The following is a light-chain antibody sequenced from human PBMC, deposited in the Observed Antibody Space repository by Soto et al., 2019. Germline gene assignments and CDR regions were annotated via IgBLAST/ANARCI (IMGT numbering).Light chain of an antibody. J-gene: IGKJ1*01. CDR1: QGVGY. CDR2: GAS. Sequence: IVLTKSPGTLSLSPGERAILSCRASQGVGYLAWYQQKPGQSPRLLLYGASNRATGIPDRFSGSGSGTDFTLTISRLEPEDFAVYYCHQYDSWTFGQGTMVDIK. CDR3: HQYDSWT. V-gene: IGKV3-20*01.